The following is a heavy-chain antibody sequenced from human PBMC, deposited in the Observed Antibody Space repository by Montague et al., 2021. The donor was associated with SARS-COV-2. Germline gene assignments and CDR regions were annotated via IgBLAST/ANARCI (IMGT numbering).Heavy chain of an antibody. Sequence: SETLSLTCAVYGGSFSGCDWTWIRQSPGKGLEWIGEITDNGSTKCNPSLKSRVTVSSDTSKNQFSLKLKSVTAADTAVYYCATLPSSITIFGVVQGYYFDDWGQGTLVTVSS. V-gene: IGHV4-34*01. CDR1: GGSFSGCD. CDR3: ATLPSSITIFGVVQGYYFDD. CDR2: ITDNGST. D-gene: IGHD3-3*01. J-gene: IGHJ4*02.